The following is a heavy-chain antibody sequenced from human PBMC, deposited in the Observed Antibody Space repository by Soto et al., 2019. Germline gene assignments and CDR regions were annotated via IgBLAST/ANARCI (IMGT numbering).Heavy chain of an antibody. Sequence: QVQLQESGPGLVKPSETLSLTCTVSGGSISSYYWIWIRQPPGKGLEWIGYIYYSGSTNYNPSLHIRVTISVDTSKNQFSLKLSSVTAADTAVYYCAREGTTVDSYYYYGMDVWGQGTTVTVSS. J-gene: IGHJ6*01. CDR1: GGSISSYY. D-gene: IGHD1-1*01. V-gene: IGHV4-59*01. CDR2: IYYSGST. CDR3: AREGTTVDSYYYYGMDV.